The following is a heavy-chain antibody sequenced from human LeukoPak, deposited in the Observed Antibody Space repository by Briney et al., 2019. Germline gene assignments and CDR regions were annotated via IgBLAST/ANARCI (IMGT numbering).Heavy chain of an antibody. V-gene: IGHV4-59*01. Sequence: SETLSLTCTVSGGSISSYYWSWLRQPPGKGLEWFGYIYYSGSTNYNPSLKSRVTISVDTSKNQFSLKLSSVTAADTAVYYCARGWIQLWSPTIFNWFDPWGQGTLATVSS. D-gene: IGHD5-18*01. CDR2: IYYSGST. CDR3: ARGWIQLWSPTIFNWFDP. J-gene: IGHJ5*02. CDR1: GGSISSYY.